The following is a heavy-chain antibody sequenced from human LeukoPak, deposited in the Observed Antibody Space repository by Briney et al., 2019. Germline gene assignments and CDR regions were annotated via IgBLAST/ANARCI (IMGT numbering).Heavy chain of an antibody. CDR2: ISGSGGST. Sequence: GGSLRLSCAASGFTFSSYAMSWVRQAPGKGLEWVSAISGSGGSTYYADSVKGRFTISRDNSKNTLYLKMNSLRAEDTAVYYCEKGRGSGSYYFFDYWGKGTLVTVSS. V-gene: IGHV3-23*01. J-gene: IGHJ4*02. CDR3: EKGRGSGSYYFFDY. D-gene: IGHD3-10*01. CDR1: GFTFSSYA.